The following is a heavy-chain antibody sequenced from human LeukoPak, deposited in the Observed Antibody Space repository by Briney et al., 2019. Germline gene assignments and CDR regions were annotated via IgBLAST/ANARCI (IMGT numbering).Heavy chain of an antibody. J-gene: IGHJ4*02. Sequence: GGSLRLSCAASGFTFTSYAMSWVRQAPGKGLEWVSSVSGTGITTYYADSVKGRFTMSRDNSKDTLYLHMSSLRAEDTAVYYCANGNYWGQGTLVTVSS. CDR1: GFTFTSYA. V-gene: IGHV3-23*01. CDR2: VSGTGITT. CDR3: ANGNY.